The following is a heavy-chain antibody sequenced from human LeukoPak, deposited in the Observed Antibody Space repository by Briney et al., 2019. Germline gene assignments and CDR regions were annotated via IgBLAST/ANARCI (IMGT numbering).Heavy chain of an antibody. Sequence: ASVKVSCKASRYTFTGYYMHWVRQAPGQGLEWMGWINPNSGGTNYAQKFQGRVTMTRDTSISTAYMELSRLRSDDTAVYYCARDQNYDILTGYYKGARPLDFDYWGEGSLVSVSS. J-gene: IGHJ4*02. V-gene: IGHV1-2*02. D-gene: IGHD3-9*01. CDR1: RYTFTGYY. CDR2: INPNSGGT. CDR3: ARDQNYDILTGYYKGARPLDFDY.